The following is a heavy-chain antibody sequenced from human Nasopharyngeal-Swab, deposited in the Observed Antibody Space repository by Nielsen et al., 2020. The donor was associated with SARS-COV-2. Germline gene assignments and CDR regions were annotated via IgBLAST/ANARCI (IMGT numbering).Heavy chain of an antibody. CDR2: IKQDGSEK. CDR1: GFTFSRYW. V-gene: IGHV3-7*01. D-gene: IGHD2-2*01. Sequence: GGSLRLSCAASGFTFSRYWMSWVRQAPGGGPEWVANIKQDGSEKYYVDSVKGRFTISRDNAKNSLYLQMNSLRAEDTAVYYCARTVKLVGSTTCYDYWGQGTLVTVSS. J-gene: IGHJ4*02. CDR3: ARTVKLVGSTTCYDY.